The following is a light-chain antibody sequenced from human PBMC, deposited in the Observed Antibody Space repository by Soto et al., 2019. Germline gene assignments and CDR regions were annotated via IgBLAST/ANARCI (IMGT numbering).Light chain of an antibody. V-gene: IGKV3-15*01. CDR1: QSVSSD. CDR2: GAS. J-gene: IGKJ1*01. Sequence: EIVMTQSPATLSVSPGERATLSCRASQSVSSDLAWYQHKPGQAPRLLIYGASTRATGITARFSGRGSGTEFTLTISSLQSVDFAVYYCQQYDNWPQTFGQGTKVDIK. CDR3: QQYDNWPQT.